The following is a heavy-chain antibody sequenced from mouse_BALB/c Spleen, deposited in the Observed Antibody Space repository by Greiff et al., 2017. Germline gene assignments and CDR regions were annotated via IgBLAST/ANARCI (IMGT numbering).Heavy chain of an antibody. J-gene: IGHJ2*01. V-gene: IGHV1-18*01. CDR3: ATGRSFFDY. Sequence: EVQLQQSGPELVKPGASVKIPCKASGYTFTDYNMDWVKQSHGKSLEWIGDINPNNGGTIYNQKFKGKATMTVDKSSSTAYMELARLTSEDSAIYYCATGRSFFDYWGQGTTLTVSS. CDR1: GYTFTDYN. D-gene: IGHD4-1*01. CDR2: INPNNGGT.